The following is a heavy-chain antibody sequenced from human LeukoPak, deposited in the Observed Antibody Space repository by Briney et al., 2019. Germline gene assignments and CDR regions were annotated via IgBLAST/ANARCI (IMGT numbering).Heavy chain of an antibody. Sequence: PGGSLRLSCAASGFTFSSYAMSWVRQAPGKGLEWVSGISGSGGITYYADSVKGRFTFSRDNSKNTLFLQMNSLRAEDTAIYYCAKDRGDSTGYPTYYFDYWGQGTLVTVSS. D-gene: IGHD3-22*01. CDR1: GFTFSSYA. J-gene: IGHJ4*02. V-gene: IGHV3-23*01. CDR2: ISGSGGIT. CDR3: AKDRGDSTGYPTYYFDY.